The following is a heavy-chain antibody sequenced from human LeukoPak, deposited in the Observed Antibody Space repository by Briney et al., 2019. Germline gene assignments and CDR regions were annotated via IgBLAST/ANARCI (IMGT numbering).Heavy chain of an antibody. CDR3: ARDLSGGTGYTYGRGIDY. V-gene: IGHV3-7*01. CDR1: GFTFSSQR. CDR2: IKKDGSEK. J-gene: IGHJ4*02. D-gene: IGHD5-18*01. Sequence: AGGSLRLSCAASGFTFSSQRMIWVRQAQGKGLEGVANIKKDGSEKYYVDSVKGRFTISRDNAKTSLYLQMNSLRAEDTAVYYCARDLSGGTGYTYGRGIDYWGQGTLVTVSS.